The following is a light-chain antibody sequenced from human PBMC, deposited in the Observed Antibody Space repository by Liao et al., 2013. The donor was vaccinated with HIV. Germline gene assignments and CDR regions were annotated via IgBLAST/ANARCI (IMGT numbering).Light chain of an antibody. J-gene: IGLJ3*02. CDR1: NIGSKT. Sequence: SYVLTQPPSVSVAPGETATINCGGYNIGSKTVHWYQQKPGQAPVLVMYSDSDRPSGIPGRFSGSNSGNTATLTISRVEAGDEADYYCQVWDTSSIHRVFGGGTKLTVL. CDR2: SDS. CDR3: QVWDTSSIHRV. V-gene: IGLV3-21*04.